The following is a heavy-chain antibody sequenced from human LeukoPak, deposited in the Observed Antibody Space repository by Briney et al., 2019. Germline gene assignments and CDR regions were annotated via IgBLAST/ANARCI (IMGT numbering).Heavy chain of an antibody. J-gene: IGHJ4*02. V-gene: IGHV3-23*01. Sequence: GGSLRLSCAASGFTFSSYAMSWVRQAPGKGLEWVSAISGSGDITYLADSVKGRFTISRDDARNSLFLQMNSLRAEDTAVYYCAREHSSVSSESKGYDHWGQGTLVTVSS. CDR1: GFTFSSYA. D-gene: IGHD6-19*01. CDR3: AREHSSVSSESKGYDH. CDR2: ISGSGDIT.